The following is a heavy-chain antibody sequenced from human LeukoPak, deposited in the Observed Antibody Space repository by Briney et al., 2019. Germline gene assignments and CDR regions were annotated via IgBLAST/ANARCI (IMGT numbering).Heavy chain of an antibody. D-gene: IGHD3-10*01. Sequence: SQTLSLTFAISGDSVSSNSAAWNWIRQSPSRGLEWLGRTYYRSKWYNDYAVSVKSRITINPDTSKNQFSLQLNSVTPEDTAVYYCARAGITMGRGVRYYYYYYMDVWGKGTTVTISS. J-gene: IGHJ6*03. CDR3: ARAGITMGRGVRYYYYYYMDV. CDR1: GDSVSSNSAA. CDR2: TYYRSKWYN. V-gene: IGHV6-1*01.